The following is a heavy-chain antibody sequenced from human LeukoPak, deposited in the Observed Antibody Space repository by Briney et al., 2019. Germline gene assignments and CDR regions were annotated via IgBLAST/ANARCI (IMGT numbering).Heavy chain of an antibody. CDR2: IYYSGST. D-gene: IGHD3-22*01. CDR3: ARHTYYYDSSGLQAFDY. V-gene: IGHV4-38-2*02. Sequence: ASETLSLPCTVSGYSISSGYYWGWIRQPPGKGLEWIGSIYYSGSTYYNPSLKSRVTISVDTSKNQFSLKLSSVTAADTAVYYCARHTYYYDSSGLQAFDYWGQGTLVTVSS. CDR1: GYSISSGYY. J-gene: IGHJ4*02.